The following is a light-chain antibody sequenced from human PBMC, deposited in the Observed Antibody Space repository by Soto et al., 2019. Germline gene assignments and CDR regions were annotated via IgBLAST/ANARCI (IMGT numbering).Light chain of an antibody. CDR2: GAS. CDR1: QSVSSSY. CDR3: QQYGSSPRIT. Sequence: EFVLTQSPGTLSLSPGERATLSSRASQSVSSSYLAWYQQKPGQAPRLLIYGASSRATGIPDRFSGSGSGTDFTLTISRLEPEDFAVYYCQQYGSSPRITFGGGTKVDIK. J-gene: IGKJ4*01. V-gene: IGKV3-20*01.